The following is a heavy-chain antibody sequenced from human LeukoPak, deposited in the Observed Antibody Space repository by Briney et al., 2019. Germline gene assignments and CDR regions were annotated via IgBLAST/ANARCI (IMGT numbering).Heavy chain of an antibody. D-gene: IGHD2-15*01. CDR2: TYYRSKWYN. V-gene: IGHV6-1*01. CDR1: GDSVSSKSAA. CDR3: ARDREYCSGGSCYFHYYGMDV. Sequence: SQTLSLTCAISGDSVSSKSAAWNWIRQSPSRGLEWLGRTYYRSKWYNDYAVSVKSRITINPDASKNQFSLQLNSVTPEDTAVYYCARDREYCSGGSCYFHYYGMDVWGQGTTVTVSS. J-gene: IGHJ6*02.